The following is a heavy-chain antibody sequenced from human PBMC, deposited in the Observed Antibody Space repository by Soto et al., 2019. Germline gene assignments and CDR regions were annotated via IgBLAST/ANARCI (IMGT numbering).Heavy chain of an antibody. Sequence: QVQLVQSGAEVKKPGSSVKVPCKASGGTFSSYAISWVRQAPGQGLEWMGGIIPIFGTANYAQKFQGRVTITADESTSTAYMELSSLRSEDTAVYYCASSGYCSGGSCSYPQYYYYGMDVWGQGTTVTVSS. CDR1: GGTFSSYA. J-gene: IGHJ6*02. V-gene: IGHV1-69*12. CDR3: ASSGYCSGGSCSYPQYYYYGMDV. D-gene: IGHD2-15*01. CDR2: IIPIFGTA.